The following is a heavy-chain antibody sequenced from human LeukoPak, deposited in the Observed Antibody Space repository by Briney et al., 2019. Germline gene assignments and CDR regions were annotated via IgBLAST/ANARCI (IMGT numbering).Heavy chain of an antibody. Sequence: PGGSLRLSCAASGFTFSSYAMHWVRQAPGKGLEWVAVISYDGSNKYYAGSVKGRFTISRDNSKNTLYLQMNSLRAEDTAVYYCARDPSGGSSFYYYGMDVWGQGTTVTVSS. V-gene: IGHV3-30-3*01. D-gene: IGHD6-6*01. J-gene: IGHJ6*02. CDR3: ARDPSGGSSFYYYGMDV. CDR2: ISYDGSNK. CDR1: GFTFSSYA.